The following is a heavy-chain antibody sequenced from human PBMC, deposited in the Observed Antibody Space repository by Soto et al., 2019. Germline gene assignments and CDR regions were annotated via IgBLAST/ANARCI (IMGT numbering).Heavy chain of an antibody. D-gene: IGHD2-2*01. J-gene: IGHJ6*03. CDR2: INHSGST. CDR1: GGSFSGYY. Sequence: PLVPLSLTCAVYGGSFSGYYWSWIRQHPGKGLEWIGEINHSGSTNYNPSLKSRVTISVDTSKNQFSLELSSVTAADTAVYYCARGPNCSSTSCPNYYYYYYYYMEVWGKGTTVTVSS. CDR3: ARGPNCSSTSCPNYYYYYYYYMEV. V-gene: IGHV4-34*01.